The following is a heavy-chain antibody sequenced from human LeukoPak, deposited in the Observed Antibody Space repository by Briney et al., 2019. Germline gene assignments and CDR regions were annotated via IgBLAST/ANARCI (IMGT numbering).Heavy chain of an antibody. Sequence: SGGSLRLSCAASGFTFSSYAMHWVRQAPGKGLEWVAVISYDGSNKYYADPVKGRFTISRDNSKNTLYLQMNSLRAEDTAVYYCARDGATTRTRPAAYYYYYMDVWGKGTTVTVSS. V-gene: IGHV3-30-3*01. CDR1: GFTFSSYA. J-gene: IGHJ6*03. D-gene: IGHD5-12*01. CDR3: ARDGATTRTRPAAYYYYYMDV. CDR2: ISYDGSNK.